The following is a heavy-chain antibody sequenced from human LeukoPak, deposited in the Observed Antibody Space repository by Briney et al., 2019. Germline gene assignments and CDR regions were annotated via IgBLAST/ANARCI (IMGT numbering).Heavy chain of an antibody. V-gene: IGHV1-8*03. Sequence: VASVKVSCKASGYTFTSYDINWVRQATGQGLEWMGWMNPNSGNTGYAQKFQGRVTITRNTSISTAYMELSSLRSEDTAVYYCARGSSSWPSDFDYWGQGTLVTVSS. J-gene: IGHJ4*02. CDR3: ARGSSSWPSDFDY. CDR2: MNPNSGNT. D-gene: IGHD6-13*01. CDR1: GYTFTSYD.